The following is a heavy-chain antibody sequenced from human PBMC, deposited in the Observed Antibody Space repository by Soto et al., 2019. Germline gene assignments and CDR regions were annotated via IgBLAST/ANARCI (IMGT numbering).Heavy chain of an antibody. V-gene: IGHV3-7*01. D-gene: IGHD6-6*01. CDR3: ARSIAARLNWFDP. J-gene: IGHJ5*02. CDR1: GFTFSSYW. Sequence: EVQLVESGGGLVQPGGSLRLSCAASGFTFSSYWMSWVRQAPGKGLEWVANIKHDGSAKYYVDSVKGRFTISRDNAKNSLYLQMNSLRAEDTAVYYCARSIAARLNWFDPWGQGTLVTVSS. CDR2: IKHDGSAK.